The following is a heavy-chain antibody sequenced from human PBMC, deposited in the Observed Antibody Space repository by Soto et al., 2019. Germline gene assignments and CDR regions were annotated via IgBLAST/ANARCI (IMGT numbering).Heavy chain of an antibody. Sequence: LSLTCTVSGGSISSGGYYWSWIRQHPGKGLEWIGYIYYSGSTYYNPSLKSRVTISVDTSKNQFSLKLSSVTAADTAVYYCARNYDSSGYGQYYFDYWGQGTLVTVSS. CDR3: ARNYDSSGYGQYYFDY. D-gene: IGHD3-22*01. CDR1: GGSISSGGYY. J-gene: IGHJ4*02. CDR2: IYYSGST. V-gene: IGHV4-31*03.